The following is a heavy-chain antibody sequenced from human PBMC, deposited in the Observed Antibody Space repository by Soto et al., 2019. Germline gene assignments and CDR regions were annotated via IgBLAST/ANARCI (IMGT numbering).Heavy chain of an antibody. Sequence: GGSLRLSCAASGFTFSSYAMSWVRQAPGKGLEWVSAISGSGGSTYYADSVKGRFTISRDNSKNTLYLQMNSLRAEDTAVYYCAKAGTTVVTPKVAFDIWGQGTMVTVSS. CDR1: GFTFSSYA. CDR2: ISGSGGST. CDR3: AKAGTTVVTPKVAFDI. D-gene: IGHD4-17*01. V-gene: IGHV3-23*01. J-gene: IGHJ3*02.